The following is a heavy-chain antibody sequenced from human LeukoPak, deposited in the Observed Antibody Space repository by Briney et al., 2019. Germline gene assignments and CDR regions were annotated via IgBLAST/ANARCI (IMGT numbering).Heavy chain of an antibody. Sequence: GGSLRLSCAASGFTFSTYAMSWVRQAPGKGLEWVSGISGSGGSTYSADSVKGRFTISRDNSKNTLYLKMNSLRAEDTAVYYCAKDYDSSGYDSRLDYWGQGTLVTVSS. CDR1: GFTFSTYA. CDR3: AKDYDSSGYDSRLDY. J-gene: IGHJ4*02. V-gene: IGHV3-23*01. CDR2: ISGSGGST. D-gene: IGHD3-22*01.